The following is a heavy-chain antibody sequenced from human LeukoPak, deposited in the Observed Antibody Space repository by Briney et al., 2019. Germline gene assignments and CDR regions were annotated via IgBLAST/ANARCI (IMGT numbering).Heavy chain of an antibody. J-gene: IGHJ4*02. CDR3: ARSLGYYDSSGIRGDY. Sequence: GMSLRLSCAASGFTFSSYAIHWVRQAPGKGLEWVAVISSDGSNKYYADSVKGRFTICRDNSKNTLYLQMNSLRAEDTAVYYCARSLGYYDSSGIRGDYWGQGTLVTVSS. V-gene: IGHV3-30-3*01. CDR1: GFTFSSYA. D-gene: IGHD3-22*01. CDR2: ISSDGSNK.